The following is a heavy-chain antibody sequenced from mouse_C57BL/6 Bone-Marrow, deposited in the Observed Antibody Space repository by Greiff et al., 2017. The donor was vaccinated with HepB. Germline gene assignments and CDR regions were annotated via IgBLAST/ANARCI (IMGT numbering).Heavy chain of an antibody. CDR3: VRSFTGAY. Sequence: EVKLMESGGGLVQPKGSLKLSCAASGFSFNTYAMNWVRQAPVKGLEWVARIRSKSNNYATYYADSVKDRFTISRDDSESMLYLQMNNLKTEDTAMYYCVRSFTGAYWGQGTLVTVSA. V-gene: IGHV10-1*01. CDR2: IRSKSNNYAT. J-gene: IGHJ3*01. D-gene: IGHD1-1*01. CDR1: GFSFNTYA.